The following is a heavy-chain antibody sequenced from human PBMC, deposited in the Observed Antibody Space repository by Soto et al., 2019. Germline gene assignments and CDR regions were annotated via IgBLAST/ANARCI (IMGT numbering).Heavy chain of an antibody. V-gene: IGHV3-15*01. J-gene: IGHJ4*02. CDR1: GFTFSNAW. CDR3: TTDSVRGVPYYFDY. CDR2: IKSKTDGGTT. D-gene: IGHD3-10*01. Sequence: GGSLRLSCAASGFTFSNAWMSWVRQAPGKGLEWVGRIKSKTDGGTTDYAAPVKGRFTISRDDSKNTLYLQMNSLKTEDTAVYYCTTDSVRGVPYYFDYWGQGTLVTVSS.